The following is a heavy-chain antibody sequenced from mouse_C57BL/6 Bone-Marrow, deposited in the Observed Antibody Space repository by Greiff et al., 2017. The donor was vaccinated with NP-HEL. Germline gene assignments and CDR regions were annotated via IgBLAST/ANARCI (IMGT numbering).Heavy chain of an antibody. CDR1: GYTFTDYY. Sequence: EVQLQQSGPELVKPGASVKISCKASGYTFTDYYMNWVKQSLGKSLEWIGDINPNNGGTSYNQKFKGKATLTVDESSSTAYMELRSLTSEDSAVYYGARNGPYSNSFAYWGQGTLVTVSA. CDR2: INPNNGGT. V-gene: IGHV1-26*01. CDR3: ARNGPYSNSFAY. D-gene: IGHD2-5*01. J-gene: IGHJ3*01.